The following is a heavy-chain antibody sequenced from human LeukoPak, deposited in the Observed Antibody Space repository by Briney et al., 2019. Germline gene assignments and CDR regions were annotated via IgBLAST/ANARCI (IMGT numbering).Heavy chain of an antibody. CDR2: IYSSGST. CDR1: GGSITSGSYY. D-gene: IGHD2-15*01. J-gene: IGHJ6*03. CDR3: ARDQGWRGEYYYMDV. Sequence: SETLSLTCTVSGGSITSGSYYWSWIRQPAGKGLEWIGRIYSSGSTNYNPSLKSRVTISVDTSKNQFSLQLSSVTAADTATYYCARDQGWRGEYYYMDVWGKGTTVTVSS. V-gene: IGHV4-61*02.